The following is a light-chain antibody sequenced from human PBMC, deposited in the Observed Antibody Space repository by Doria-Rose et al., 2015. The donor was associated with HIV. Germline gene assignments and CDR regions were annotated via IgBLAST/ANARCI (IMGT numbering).Light chain of an antibody. J-gene: IGKJ3*01. CDR2: WAS. CDR1: QSLLYTSKNY. V-gene: IGKV4-1*01. Sequence: DIRMTQSPESLGMSLGERATLNCKSNQSLLYTSKNYLAWYQQKPGQPPKLLIYWASTRQSGFLARFSGSGSVTDFTLTISSLESEDVSVYYCQQYYDTPSFGPGTTVYIK. CDR3: QQYYDTPS.